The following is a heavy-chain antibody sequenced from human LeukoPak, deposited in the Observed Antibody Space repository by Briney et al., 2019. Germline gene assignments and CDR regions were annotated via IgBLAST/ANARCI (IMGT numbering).Heavy chain of an antibody. CDR1: GFTFGDYA. Sequence: GGSLRLSCTASGFTFGDYAMSWVRQAPGKGLEWVGRIKSKTDGGTTDYAAPVKGRFTISRDDSKNTLYLQMNSLKTEDTAVYYCTTDAAADDWGQGTLVTVSS. CDR3: TTDAAADD. D-gene: IGHD6-13*01. V-gene: IGHV3-15*01. J-gene: IGHJ4*02. CDR2: IKSKTDGGTT.